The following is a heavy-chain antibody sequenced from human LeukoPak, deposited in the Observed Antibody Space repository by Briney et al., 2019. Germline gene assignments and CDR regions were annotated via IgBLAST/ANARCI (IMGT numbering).Heavy chain of an antibody. CDR3: ARDCEWCGSGSYPTLLFRYYGMDV. Sequence: GGSLRLSCAASGFTFSSYSMNWVRQAPGKGLEWVSYISSSSTIYYADSVKGQFTISRDNAKNSLYLQMNSLRAEDTAVYYCARDCEWCGSGSYPTLLFRYYGMDVWGQGTTVTVSS. V-gene: IGHV3-48*01. J-gene: IGHJ6*02. CDR2: ISSSSTI. D-gene: IGHD3-10*01. CDR1: GFTFSSYS.